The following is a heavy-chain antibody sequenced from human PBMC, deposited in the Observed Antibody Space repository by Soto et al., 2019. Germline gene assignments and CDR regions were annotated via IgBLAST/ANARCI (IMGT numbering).Heavy chain of an antibody. Sequence: EAQLLESGGNLVQPGGSLRLSCAASGFIFGRYPMNWVRQAPGKGPEWVSSVTGGGDSTFYADSVKGRFTISRDNSRNTLFLQMKDLRDEDAAIYYCANYRLPRFGVLWGQGTLVTVSS. CDR2: VTGGGDST. D-gene: IGHD3-3*01. CDR1: GFIFGRYP. V-gene: IGHV3-23*01. J-gene: IGHJ4*02. CDR3: ANYRLPRFGVL.